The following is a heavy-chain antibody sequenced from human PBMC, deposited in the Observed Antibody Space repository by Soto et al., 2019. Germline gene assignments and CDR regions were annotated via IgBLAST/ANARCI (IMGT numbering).Heavy chain of an antibody. V-gene: IGHV4-59*01. CDR2: IFSSGST. CDR3: ARVGYCSSTPCWPIGYFEY. CDR1: GGSISSYY. Sequence: SETLSLTCTVSGGSISSYYWSWIRQPPGKGLEWVFYIFSSGSTNYNPSLKSRVTISVDTSENQFSLKLTSVTAADTAVYYCARVGYCSSTPCWPIGYFEYWGQGTLVTVSS. D-gene: IGHD2-2*01. J-gene: IGHJ4*02.